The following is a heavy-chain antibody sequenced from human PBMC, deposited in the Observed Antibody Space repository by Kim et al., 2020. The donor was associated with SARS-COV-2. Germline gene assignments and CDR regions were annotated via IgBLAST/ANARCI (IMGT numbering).Heavy chain of an antibody. CDR1: GFTFSSYA. J-gene: IGHJ4*02. Sequence: GGSLRLSCVASGFTFSSYAMHWVRQAPGKGLEWVAVISYDGSNKYYADSVKGRFTISRDNSKNTLYLQMNSLRAEDTAVYYCARDRYYGSGTFDYWGQGT. V-gene: IGHV3-30-3*01. CDR3: ARDRYYGSGTFDY. D-gene: IGHD3-10*01. CDR2: ISYDGSNK.